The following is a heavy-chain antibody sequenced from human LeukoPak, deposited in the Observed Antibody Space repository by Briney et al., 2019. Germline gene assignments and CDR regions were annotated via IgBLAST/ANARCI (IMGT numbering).Heavy chain of an antibody. J-gene: IGHJ4*02. CDR3: ARGVYIAAAQYGY. D-gene: IGHD6-13*01. CDR1: GGSLSSYY. V-gene: IGHV4-59*01. Sequence: SETLSLTCTVSGGSLSSYYWSWIRQPPGTGLKWIGYIYYSGTTNDNPSLKSRVTISVCTSKNQLSLKLSSVTAADTAVYYCARGVYIAAAQYGYWGQGTLVTVSS. CDR2: IYYSGTT.